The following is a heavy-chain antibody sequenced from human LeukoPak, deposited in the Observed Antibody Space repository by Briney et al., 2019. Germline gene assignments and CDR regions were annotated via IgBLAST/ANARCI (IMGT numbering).Heavy chain of an antibody. V-gene: IGHV1-3*01. CDR3: ARAPGSWYEDAFDI. D-gene: IGHD6-13*01. Sequence: ASVKVSCKASGYTFTSYAMHWVRQAPGQRLEWMGWINAGNGNTKYSQKFQGRVTITRDTSASTAYMELSSLRSEDTAVYYCARAPGSWYEDAFDIWGQGTMVTVSS. CDR2: INAGNGNT. CDR1: GYTFTSYA. J-gene: IGHJ3*02.